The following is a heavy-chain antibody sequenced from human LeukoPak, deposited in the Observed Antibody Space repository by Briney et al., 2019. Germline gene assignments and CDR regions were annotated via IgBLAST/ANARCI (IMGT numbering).Heavy chain of an antibody. J-gene: IGHJ4*02. CDR2: INKDGSEE. Sequence: GGSLRLSCAASGFTFSDFYMSWVRQALGKGLEWVANINKDGSEEKYVDSVKGRFTISRDNAENSLYLQMSSLRADDTAVYYCARWPHCQDFWGRGTRVTVSS. V-gene: IGHV3-7*03. CDR3: ARWPHCQDF. CDR1: GFTFSDFY.